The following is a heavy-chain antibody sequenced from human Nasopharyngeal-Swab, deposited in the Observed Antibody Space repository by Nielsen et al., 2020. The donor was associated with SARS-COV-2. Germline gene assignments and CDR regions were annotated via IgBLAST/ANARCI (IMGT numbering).Heavy chain of an antibody. CDR3: ARASLSGSSTGRRAFDI. Sequence: GGSLRLSCAASGFTFSSYEMNWVRQAPGKGLEWVSYISSSGSTIYYADSVKGRFTISRDNAKNSLYLQMNSLRAEDTAVYYCARASLSGSSTGRRAFDIWGKGTMVTVSS. CDR1: GFTFSSYE. D-gene: IGHD1-26*01. J-gene: IGHJ3*02. CDR2: ISSSGSTI. V-gene: IGHV3-48*03.